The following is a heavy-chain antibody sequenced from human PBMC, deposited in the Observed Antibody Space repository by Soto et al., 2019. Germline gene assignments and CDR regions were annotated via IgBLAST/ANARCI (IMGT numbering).Heavy chain of an antibody. V-gene: IGHV4-34*01. CDR2: INHSGST. CDR1: GGSFSGYY. Sequence: QVQLQQWGAGLLKPSETLSLTCAVYGGSFSGYYWSWIRQPPGKGLEWIGEINHSGSTNYNPSLRSRVTVSVDKSKNQFSLKLSSVTAADTAVYYCARGGEGYCSSTSCHPSGNFDYWGQGTLVTVSS. CDR3: ARGGEGYCSSTSCHPSGNFDY. J-gene: IGHJ4*02. D-gene: IGHD2-2*01.